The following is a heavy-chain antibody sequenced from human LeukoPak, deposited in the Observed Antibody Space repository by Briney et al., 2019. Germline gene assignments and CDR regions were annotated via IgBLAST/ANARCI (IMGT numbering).Heavy chain of an antibody. J-gene: IGHJ5*02. V-gene: IGHV1-46*01. CDR2: INPGGGST. CDR1: GYSFTTYY. CDR3: ARGPPGRVYDSTKRGLFDP. D-gene: IGHD3-22*01. Sequence: ASVKVSCKASGYSFTTYYIHWVRQAPGQGLEWMGIINPGGGSTNYAQKFQGRVTMTRDTSTSTVYMELSSLRPEDTAIFYCARGPPGRVYDSTKRGLFDPWGQGTLVTVSS.